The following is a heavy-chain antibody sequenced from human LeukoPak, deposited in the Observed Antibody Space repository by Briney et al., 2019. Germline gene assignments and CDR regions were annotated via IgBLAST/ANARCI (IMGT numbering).Heavy chain of an antibody. D-gene: IGHD5-12*01. V-gene: IGHV3-66*01. CDR2: IYSGGST. Sequence: GGSLRLSCAASGFTVSSNYMSWVRQAPGKGLEWVSVIYSGGSTYCADSVKGRFTISRDNSKNTLYLQMNSLRAEDTAVYYCARDSRYSGYDYFDYWGQGTLVTVSS. CDR1: GFTVSSNY. CDR3: ARDSRYSGYDYFDY. J-gene: IGHJ4*02.